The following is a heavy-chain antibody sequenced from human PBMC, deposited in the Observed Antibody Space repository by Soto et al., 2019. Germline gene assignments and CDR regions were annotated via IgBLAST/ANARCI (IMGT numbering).Heavy chain of an antibody. J-gene: IGHJ4*02. CDR1: GFSFSNYW. D-gene: IGHD6-19*01. Sequence: PGGSLRLSCAASGFSFSNYWMGWVRQAPGKGLEWVANIRQDGSEKHYVDSMKGRFTISRDNAKNSLYLQMNSLRAEDTAVYYFARDGFSVYSSCWYVYWGQGTLVTVSS. CDR3: ARDGFSVYSSCWYVY. V-gene: IGHV3-7*01. CDR2: IRQDGSEK.